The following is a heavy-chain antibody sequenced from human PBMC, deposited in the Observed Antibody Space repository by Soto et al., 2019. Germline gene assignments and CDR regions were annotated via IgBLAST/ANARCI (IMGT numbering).Heavy chain of an antibody. J-gene: IGHJ5*02. D-gene: IGHD6-19*01. V-gene: IGHV4-39*01. CDR2: IYYSGST. CDR3: ARHYSSGSRNWFDP. CDR1: GGSINSSSYF. Sequence: SETLSLTCSVSGGSINSSSYFWGWVRQPPGKGLEWIGSIYYSGSTYYNPSLRSRVTVSVDTSKNQFSLKLSSVTAADTAVFYCARHYSSGSRNWFDPWGQGTLVTVSS.